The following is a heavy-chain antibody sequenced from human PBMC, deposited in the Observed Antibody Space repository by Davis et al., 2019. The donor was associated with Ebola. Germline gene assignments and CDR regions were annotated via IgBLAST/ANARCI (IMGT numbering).Heavy chain of an antibody. CDR3: AKVYMTWLVHY. Sequence: GGSLRLSCAASGFTFSSYEMNWVRQAPGKGLEWVSYISSSGSTIYYADSVKGRFTISRDNAKNSLYLQMNSLRAEDTAVYYCAKVYMTWLVHYWGQGTLVTVSS. CDR1: GFTFSSYE. D-gene: IGHD6-19*01. V-gene: IGHV3-48*03. J-gene: IGHJ4*02. CDR2: ISSSGSTI.